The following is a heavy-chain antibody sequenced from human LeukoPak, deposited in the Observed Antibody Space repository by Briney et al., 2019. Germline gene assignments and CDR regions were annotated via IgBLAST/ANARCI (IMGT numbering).Heavy chain of an antibody. Sequence: GGSLRLSCAASGFTFSSYAMSWARQAPGKGLEWVSAISGSGGSTYYADSVKGRFTISRDNSKNTVYVQMNSLRVEDTAVYYCARDKSSGYVDYWGQGTLVTVSA. CDR1: GFTFSSYA. CDR2: ISGSGGST. D-gene: IGHD3-22*01. V-gene: IGHV3-23*01. J-gene: IGHJ4*02. CDR3: ARDKSSGYVDY.